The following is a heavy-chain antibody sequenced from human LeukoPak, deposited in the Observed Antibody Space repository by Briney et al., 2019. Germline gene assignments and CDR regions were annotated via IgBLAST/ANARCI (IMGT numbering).Heavy chain of an antibody. CDR2: IYYSGST. CDR3: ASGAVAGTVDY. J-gene: IGHJ4*02. CDR1: GGSISSGGYY. Sequence: SETLSLTCTVSGGSISSGGYYWSWIRQHPGKGLEWIGYIYYSGSTYYNPSLKSRVTISVDTSKNQFSLKLSSVTAADTAVYYCASGAVAGTVDYWGQGTLVTVSS. V-gene: IGHV4-31*03. D-gene: IGHD6-19*01.